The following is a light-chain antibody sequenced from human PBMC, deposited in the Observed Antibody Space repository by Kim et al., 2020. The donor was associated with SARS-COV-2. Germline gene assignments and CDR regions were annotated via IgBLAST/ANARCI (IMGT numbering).Light chain of an antibody. V-gene: IGKV3-20*01. CDR2: DSS. Sequence: PGERAALSCRATQSASHRYVAWYQQTPGQATRLLIYDSSSRSTGVPDRFGGSGSGTDFTLTISRLEPKDFAVYYCQQYGSSPLMYSFGQGTKLEI. J-gene: IGKJ2*03. CDR1: QSASHRY. CDR3: QQYGSSPLMYS.